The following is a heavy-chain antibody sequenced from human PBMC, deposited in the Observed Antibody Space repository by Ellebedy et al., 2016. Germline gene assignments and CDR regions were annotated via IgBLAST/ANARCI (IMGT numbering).Heavy chain of an antibody. V-gene: IGHV1-3*01. J-gene: IGHJ4*02. CDR3: ARRTTVTTGFDY. CDR2: INAGNGNT. CDR1: GGTFSSYA. D-gene: IGHD4-17*01. Sequence: ASVKVSCKASGGTFSSYAISWVRQAPGQRLEWMGWINAGNGNTKYSQKFQGRVTITRDTSASTAYMELSSLRSEDTAVYYCARRTTVTTGFDYWGQGTLVTVSS.